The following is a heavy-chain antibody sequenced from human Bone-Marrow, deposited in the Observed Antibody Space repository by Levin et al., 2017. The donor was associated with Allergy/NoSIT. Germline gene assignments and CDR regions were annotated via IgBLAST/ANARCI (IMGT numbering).Heavy chain of an antibody. V-gene: IGHV1-46*01. Sequence: GESLKISCKASGYTFTSYYMHWVRQAPGQGLEWMGIINPSGGSTSYAQKFQGRVTMTRDTSTSTVYMELSSLRSEDTAVYYCARDSANKATWIQLWSAVWFDPWGQGTLVTVSS. CDR3: ARDSANKATWIQLWSAVWFDP. CDR1: GYTFTSYY. D-gene: IGHD5-18*01. J-gene: IGHJ5*02. CDR2: INPSGGST.